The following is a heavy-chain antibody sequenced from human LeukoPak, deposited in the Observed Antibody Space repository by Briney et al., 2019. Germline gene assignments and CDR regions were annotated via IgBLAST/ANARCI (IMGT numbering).Heavy chain of an antibody. CDR2: ISYDGSNK. V-gene: IGHV3-30*18. CDR3: AKDRDEGWLYYYYYGMDV. J-gene: IGHJ6*04. CDR1: GFTFGSYG. Sequence: PGGSLRLSCAASGFTFGSYGMHWVRQAPGKGLEWVAVISYDGSNKYYADSVKGRFTISRDNSKNTLYLQMNSLRAEDTAVYYCAKDRDEGWLYYYYYGMDVWGKGTTVTVSS. D-gene: IGHD6-19*01.